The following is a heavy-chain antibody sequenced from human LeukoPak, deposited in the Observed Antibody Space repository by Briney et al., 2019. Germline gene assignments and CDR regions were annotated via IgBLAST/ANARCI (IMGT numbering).Heavy chain of an antibody. CDR1: GGSISGSISGTC. J-gene: IGHJ4*02. Sequence: SETLSLTCTVSGGSISGSISGTCWSWVRQPAGKGLEWIGRTHSSGSTKYNPSLKSRVTMSVDTSKNQLFLRLTSVTAADTALYYCARGSQNYYNPFDNWGQGTLVTVSS. CDR3: ARGSQNYYNPFDN. D-gene: IGHD3-10*01. V-gene: IGHV4-4*07. CDR2: THSSGST.